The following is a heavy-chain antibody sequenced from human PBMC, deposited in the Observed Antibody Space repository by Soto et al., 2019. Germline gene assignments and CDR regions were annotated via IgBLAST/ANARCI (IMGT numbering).Heavy chain of an antibody. CDR1: GYTFASYA. J-gene: IGHJ6*02. CDR3: ATGPRWRKNYYYYYGMDV. D-gene: IGHD2-15*01. CDR2: ISAYNGNT. V-gene: IGHV1-18*01. Sequence: ASVKVSCKASGYTFASYAISWMRQAPGQGLEWMGWISAYNGNTNYAQKLQGRVTMTTDTSTSTAYMELRSLRSDDTAVYYCATGPRWRKNYYYYYGMDVWGQGTTVTVSS.